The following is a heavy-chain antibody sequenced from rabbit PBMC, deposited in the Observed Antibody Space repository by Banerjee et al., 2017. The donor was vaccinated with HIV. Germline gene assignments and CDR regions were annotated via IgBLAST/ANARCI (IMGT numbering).Heavy chain of an antibody. V-gene: IGHV1S45*01. CDR3: ARGDVGYAGWGYAPMDL. CDR1: GFDLSSYHY. Sequence: QEQLEESGGDLVKPEGSLTLTCTASGFDLSSYHYMCWVRQAPGKGLESVACIITSSGSIWYASWVNGRFTISKTSSTTVTLQMTSLTAADTATYFCARGDVGYAGWGYAPMDLRGPGTLVTVS. J-gene: IGHJ6*01. CDR2: IITSSGSI. D-gene: IGHD4-2*01.